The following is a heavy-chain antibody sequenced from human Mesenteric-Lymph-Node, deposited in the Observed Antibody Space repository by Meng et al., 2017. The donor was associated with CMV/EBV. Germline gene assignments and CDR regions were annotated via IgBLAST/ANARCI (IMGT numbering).Heavy chain of an antibody. D-gene: IGHD2-2*02. CDR1: GYTFSSYD. J-gene: IGHJ5*02. CDR3: ARGHLCSNTTCYKGNWFDP. V-gene: IGHV1-8*03. CDR2: MNPNSGNT. Sequence: ASVKVSCKASGYTFSSYDINWVRQATGQGLEWMGWMNPNSGNTGYAQKFQGRVTITRNTSITTAYMELSSLRSEDTAVYYCARGHLCSNTTCYKGNWFDPWGQGTLVTVSS.